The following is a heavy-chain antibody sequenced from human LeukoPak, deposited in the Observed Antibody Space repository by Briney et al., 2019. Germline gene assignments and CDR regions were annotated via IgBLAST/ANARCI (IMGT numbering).Heavy chain of an antibody. D-gene: IGHD1-26*01. J-gene: IGHJ4*02. CDR2: IYYSGST. V-gene: IGHV4-59*12. Sequence: SETLSLTCTVSGGPINSYYWSWIRQPPGKGLEWIGYIYYSGSTNYNPSLKSRVTMSVDTSKNQFSLKLSSVTAADTAVYYCARGQSIVGATGDYWGQGTLVTVSS. CDR1: GGPINSYY. CDR3: ARGQSIVGATGDY.